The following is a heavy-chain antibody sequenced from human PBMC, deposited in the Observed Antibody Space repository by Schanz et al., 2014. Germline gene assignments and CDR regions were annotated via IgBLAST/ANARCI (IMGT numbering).Heavy chain of an antibody. D-gene: IGHD2-15*01. CDR1: GFTLSSYA. V-gene: IGHV3-30-3*01. CDR3: ARDRRYCSGGSCLAFDY. J-gene: IGHJ4*02. Sequence: QVQLLQFGGGVVQPGRSLRLSCAAYGFTLSSYAMHWVRQAPGKGLEWVAVISYDGSNKYYADSVKGRFTISRDNSKNTLYLQMNALRAEDTAVYYCARDRRYCSGGSCLAFDYWGQGTLVTVSS. CDR2: ISYDGSNK.